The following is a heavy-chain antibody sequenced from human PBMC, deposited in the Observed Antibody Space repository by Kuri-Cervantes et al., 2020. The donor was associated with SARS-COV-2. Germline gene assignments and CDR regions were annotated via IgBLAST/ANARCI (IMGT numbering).Heavy chain of an antibody. J-gene: IGHJ1*01. CDR1: GFTFSSYS. CDR3: AKDPPLLRYFQH. V-gene: IGHV3-74*01. CDR2: INSDGSST. Sequence: GESLKISCAASGFTFSSYSMNWVRQAPGKGLVWVSRINSDGSSTSYADSVKGRFTISRDNAKNTLYLQMNSLRAEDTAVYYCAKDPPLLRYFQHWGQGTLVTVSS. D-gene: IGHD2-15*01.